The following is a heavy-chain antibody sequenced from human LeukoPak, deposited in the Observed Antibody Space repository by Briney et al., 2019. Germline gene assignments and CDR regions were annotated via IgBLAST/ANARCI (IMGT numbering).Heavy chain of an antibody. D-gene: IGHD3-22*01. CDR2: IYYSGST. CDR1: GGSISSSSYY. CDR3: ARHAGLTYYYDSSGYLWAFDI. J-gene: IGHJ3*02. V-gene: IGHV4-39*01. Sequence: PSETLSLTCTVSGGSISSSSYYWGWIRQPPGKGLEWIGSIYYSGSTYYNPSLKSRVTISVDTSKNQFSLKLSSVTAADTAVYYCARHAGLTYYYDSSGYLWAFDIWXXXTXVXVSS.